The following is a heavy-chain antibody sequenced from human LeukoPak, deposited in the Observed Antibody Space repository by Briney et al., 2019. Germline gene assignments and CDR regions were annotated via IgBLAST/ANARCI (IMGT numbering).Heavy chain of an antibody. V-gene: IGHV4-30-4*02. D-gene: IGHD4-17*01. CDR3: ARGSYVDYSKYYFDY. CDR2: IYYTAGS. Sequence: SETLSLTCTVSGGSVTNDNYFWSWTRQPPGEGLEWIAYIYYTAGSYYNPSLRSRVTMSIDTSQNQFSLKLSSVTAADTAMYYCARGSYVDYSKYYFDYWGQGTLVAVSS. CDR1: GGSVTNDNYF. J-gene: IGHJ4*02.